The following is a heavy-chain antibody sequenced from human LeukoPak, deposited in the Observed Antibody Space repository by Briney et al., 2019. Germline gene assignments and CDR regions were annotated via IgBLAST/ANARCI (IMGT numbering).Heavy chain of an antibody. CDR3: ARAAAGRRYYYYYYMDV. CDR1: GYTFTDYF. CDR2: INAKSGGT. J-gene: IGHJ6*03. V-gene: IGHV1-2*02. D-gene: IGHD6-13*01. Sequence: ASVKVSCKASGYTFTDYFMNWVRQAPGQGLEWMGWINAKSGGTVYAQKFQGRVTMTRDTSISTAYMELSRLRSDDTAVYYCARAAAGRRYYYYYYMDVWGKGTTVTVSS.